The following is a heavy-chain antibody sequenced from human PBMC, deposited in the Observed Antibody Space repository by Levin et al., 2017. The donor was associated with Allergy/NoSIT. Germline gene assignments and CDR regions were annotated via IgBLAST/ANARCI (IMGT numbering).Heavy chain of an antibody. CDR3: ARVRYCSGGNCYYAFDI. CDR1: GFTFDDSG. J-gene: IGHJ3*02. Sequence: SGESLKISCAASGFTFDDSGMTWVRQAPGKGLEWVSGINWNGGSTGYADSVKGRFTISRDNAKNSLYLQMNSLRAEDTALYYCARVRYCSGGNCYYAFDIWGQGTMVTVSS. V-gene: IGHV3-20*04. CDR2: INWNGGST. D-gene: IGHD2-15*01.